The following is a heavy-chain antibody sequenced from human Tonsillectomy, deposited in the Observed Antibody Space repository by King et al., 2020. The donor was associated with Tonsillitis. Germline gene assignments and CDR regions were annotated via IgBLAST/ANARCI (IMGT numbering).Heavy chain of an antibody. J-gene: IGHJ3*01. D-gene: IGHD3-3*01. Sequence: VQLVQSGAEVKKPGSSVKVSCKASGGSFTNSAISWVRQAPGQGLQWMGRIIPLLPITDYAQNFQSRVTFTADTSTSSAYVELSSLRSDDTAVYFCATGPYDFWSGFACDVWGQGTMISVSS. CDR2: IIPLLPIT. CDR1: GGSFTNSA. CDR3: ATGPYDFWSGFACDV. V-gene: IGHV1-69*09.